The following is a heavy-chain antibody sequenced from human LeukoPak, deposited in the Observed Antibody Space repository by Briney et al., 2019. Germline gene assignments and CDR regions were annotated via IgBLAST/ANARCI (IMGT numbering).Heavy chain of an antibody. CDR2: ISRSGDTI. V-gene: IGHV3-11*04. D-gene: IGHD6-19*01. CDR1: GFTFSDYY. J-gene: IGHJ4*02. Sequence: GGSLRLSCTASGFTFSDYYMTWVRQAPGKGLEWVSYISRSGDTIYYADSVKGRFTISRYNAKNSLYLQMNSLRDGDTAVYYCAREKYTSGAYGDFDHWGQGTLVTVSS. CDR3: AREKYTSGAYGDFDH.